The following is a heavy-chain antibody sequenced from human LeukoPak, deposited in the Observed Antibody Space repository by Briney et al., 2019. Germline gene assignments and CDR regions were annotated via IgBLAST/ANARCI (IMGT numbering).Heavy chain of an antibody. CDR2: ISWNSGSI. CDR1: GFTFDDYA. V-gene: IGHV3-9*01. Sequence: GGSLRLSCAASGFTFDDYAMHWVRQAPGKGLEWVSGISWNSGSIGYADSVKGRFTISRDNAKNSLYLQMNSLRAEDTAVYYCARGDYGSGSYYNTYQFDYWGQGTLVTVSS. J-gene: IGHJ4*02. D-gene: IGHD3-10*01. CDR3: ARGDYGSGSYYNTYQFDY.